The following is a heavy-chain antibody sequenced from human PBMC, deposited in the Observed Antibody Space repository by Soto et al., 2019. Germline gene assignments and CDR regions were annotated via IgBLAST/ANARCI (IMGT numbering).Heavy chain of an antibody. Sequence: EVQLVESGGGLVKPGGSLRLSCAASGFTFSSYSMNWVRQAPGKGLEWVSSISSSSSYIYYADSVKGRFTIYRDNAKNSLYLQINSLRAEDTAVYYCARGSNDHSYYYYGMDVWGQGTTVPVSS. V-gene: IGHV3-21*01. D-gene: IGHD2-21*01. CDR3: ARGSNDHSYYYYGMDV. J-gene: IGHJ6*02. CDR2: ISSSSSYI. CDR1: GFTFSSYS.